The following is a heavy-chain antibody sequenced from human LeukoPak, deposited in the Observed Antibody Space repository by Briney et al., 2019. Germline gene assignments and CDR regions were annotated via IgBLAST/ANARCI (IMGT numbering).Heavy chain of an antibody. CDR1: GGSISSYY. Sequence: PSETLSLTCTVSGGSISSYYWSWIRQPPGKGLEWIGYIYYSGSTNYNPSLKSRVTISVDTSKNQFSLKLSSVIAADTAVYFCARDQIAWSYWGQGTLVTVSS. D-gene: IGHD3-22*01. J-gene: IGHJ4*02. CDR3: ARDQIAWSY. CDR2: IYYSGST. V-gene: IGHV4-59*01.